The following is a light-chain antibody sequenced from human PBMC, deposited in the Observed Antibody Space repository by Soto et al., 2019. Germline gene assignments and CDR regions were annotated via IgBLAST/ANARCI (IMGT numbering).Light chain of an antibody. CDR3: QQYGNSPPYT. J-gene: IGKJ2*01. CDR2: GAS. CDR1: QSVSNSY. Sequence: EIVLTQSPGTLSLSPGERATLSCRASQSVSNSYLAWYQQKPGQAPRLLIYGASSRATGIPERFSGSGSGTDFTLTISRLEPEDFAVYYCQQYGNSPPYTVGQGTKLEIK. V-gene: IGKV3-20*01.